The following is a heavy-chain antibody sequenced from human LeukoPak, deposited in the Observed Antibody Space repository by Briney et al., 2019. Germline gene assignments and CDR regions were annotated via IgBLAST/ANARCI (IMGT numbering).Heavy chain of an antibody. V-gene: IGHV4-59*01. Sequence: SETLPLTCNVSGGSIRGYYWSWIRQPPGKGLEWIGYIYSSGSTNYNPSLKSRVTMSVDTSKNQFSLKVSSVTAADTAVYYCARDSGTTGEVKFDPWGQGTLVTVSS. J-gene: IGHJ5*02. CDR2: IYSSGST. CDR1: GGSIRGYY. CDR3: ARDSGTTGEVKFDP. D-gene: IGHD1-7*01.